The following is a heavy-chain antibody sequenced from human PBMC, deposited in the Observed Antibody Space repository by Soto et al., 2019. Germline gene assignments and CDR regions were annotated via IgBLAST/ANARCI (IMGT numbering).Heavy chain of an antibody. Sequence: ASVKVSCKASGYTLTSYDINWVRQATGQGLEWMVWMNPNSGNTGYAQKFQGRVNMTRNTSISTAYLELSSLRSEDTAVYYCARGGTRYCSGGSCYLEAFDIWGQGTMVTVSS. CDR2: MNPNSGNT. D-gene: IGHD2-15*01. V-gene: IGHV1-8*01. J-gene: IGHJ3*02. CDR1: GYTLTSYD. CDR3: ARGGTRYCSGGSCYLEAFDI.